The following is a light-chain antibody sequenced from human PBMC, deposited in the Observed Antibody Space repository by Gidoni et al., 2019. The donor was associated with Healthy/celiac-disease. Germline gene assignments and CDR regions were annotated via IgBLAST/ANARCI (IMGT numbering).Light chain of an antibody. CDR1: SSDVGSYNL. J-gene: IGLJ3*02. CDR2: EGS. Sequence: QSALTQPASVSGSPGQSITISCTGTSSDVGSYNLVSWYQQNPGKAPKIMIYEGSKRPSGVSNRFSGSKSGNTASLTISGLQAEDEADYYCCSYAGSRVFGGGTKLTVL. V-gene: IGLV2-23*01. CDR3: CSYAGSRV.